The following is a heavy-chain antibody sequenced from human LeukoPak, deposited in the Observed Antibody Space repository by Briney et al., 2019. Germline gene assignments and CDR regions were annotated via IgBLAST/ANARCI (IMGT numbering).Heavy chain of an antibody. Sequence: PGGSLRLSCAASGFTFRSYGMHWVRQAPGKGLEWVTYIRYDGSKEYYADSVKGRFTISRDNSKNMLYLQMNSLRAEDTAVYYCARDPMTAAGSKDGMDVWGQGTTVTVSS. CDR1: GFTFRSYG. J-gene: IGHJ6*02. CDR3: ARDPMTAAGSKDGMDV. V-gene: IGHV3-30*02. D-gene: IGHD6-13*01. CDR2: IRYDGSKE.